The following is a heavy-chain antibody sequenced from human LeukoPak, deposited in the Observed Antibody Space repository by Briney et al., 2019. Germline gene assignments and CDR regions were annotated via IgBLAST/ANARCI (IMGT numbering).Heavy chain of an antibody. J-gene: IGHJ4*02. CDR2: ISYDGSNK. Sequence: GGSLRLSCAASGFTFSSYAMHWVRLTPGKGLEWVAVISYDGSNKYYADSVKGRFTISRDNSKNTLYLQMNSLRAEDTAVYYCARDRHPYFDYWGQGTLVTVSS. CDR3: ARDRHPYFDY. V-gene: IGHV3-30-3*01. CDR1: GFTFSSYA.